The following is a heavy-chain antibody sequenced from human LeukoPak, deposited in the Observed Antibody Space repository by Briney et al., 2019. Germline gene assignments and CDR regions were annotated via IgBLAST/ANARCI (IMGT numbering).Heavy chain of an antibody. V-gene: IGHV3-30*18. J-gene: IGHJ4*02. CDR2: ISYDGSNK. D-gene: IGHD3-22*01. CDR3: AKDSYYYDSSGYFDY. Sequence: GRSLRLSCAASGFTFSSYGMHWVRQAPGKGLEWVAVISYDGSNKYYADSVKGRFTISRDNSKNTLYLQMNSLRAEDTAVYYRAKDSYYYDSSGYFDYWGQGTLVTVSS. CDR1: GFTFSSYG.